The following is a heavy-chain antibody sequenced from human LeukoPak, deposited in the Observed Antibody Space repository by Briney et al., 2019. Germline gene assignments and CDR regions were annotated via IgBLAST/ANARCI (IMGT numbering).Heavy chain of an antibody. Sequence: SVKVSCKASGFTFTSSAMQWVRQARGQRLEWIGWIVVGSGNTNYAQKFQERVTITRDMSTSTAYMELSSLRSEDTAVYYCAADPGRYYYDSSGSPVYGMDVWGQGTTVTVSS. V-gene: IGHV1-58*02. J-gene: IGHJ6*02. CDR2: IVVGSGNT. CDR3: AADPGRYYYDSSGSPVYGMDV. D-gene: IGHD3-22*01. CDR1: GFTFTSSA.